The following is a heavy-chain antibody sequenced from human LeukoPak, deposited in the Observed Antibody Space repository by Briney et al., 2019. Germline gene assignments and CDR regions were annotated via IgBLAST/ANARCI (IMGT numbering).Heavy chain of an antibody. V-gene: IGHV1-8*01. CDR2: MNPNSGNT. Sequence: SVKVSCKASGYTFTSYDINWVRQATGQGLEWMGWMNPNSGNTGYAQKFQGRVTMTRNISISTAYMELSSLRSEDTAVYYCARWHCSGGSCRLDYWGQGTLVTVSS. J-gene: IGHJ4*02. CDR1: GYTFTSYD. D-gene: IGHD2-15*01. CDR3: ARWHCSGGSCRLDY.